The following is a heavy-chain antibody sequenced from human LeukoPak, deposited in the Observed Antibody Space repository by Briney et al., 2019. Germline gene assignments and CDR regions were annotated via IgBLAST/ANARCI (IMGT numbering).Heavy chain of an antibody. J-gene: IGHJ4*02. CDR2: IRYDGSNK. CDR1: GFTFSSYG. V-gene: IGHV3-30*02. D-gene: IGHD6-13*01. CDR3: ARDFEGKKGLAAAGTDY. Sequence: PGGSLRLSCAASGFTFSSYGMHWVRQAPGKGLEWVAFIRYDGSNKYYADSVKGRFTISRDNSKNTLYLQMNSLRAEDTAVYYCARDFEGKKGLAAAGTDYWGQGTLVTVSS.